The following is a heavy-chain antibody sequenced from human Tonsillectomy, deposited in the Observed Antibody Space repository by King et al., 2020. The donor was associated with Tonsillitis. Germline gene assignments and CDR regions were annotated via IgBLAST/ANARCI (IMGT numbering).Heavy chain of an antibody. CDR2: IYYSGST. V-gene: IGHV4-30-4*07. Sequence: QLQESGPGLVKPSQTLSLTCAVSGGSISSGGYSWSWIRQPPGKGLEWIGYIYYSGSTYYNPSLKSRVTISVDTSKNQFSLKLSSVTAADTAVYYCARDVRFLEWLPHLDIWGQGTMVTVSS. CDR3: ARDVRFLEWLPHLDI. J-gene: IGHJ3*02. CDR1: GGSISSGGYS. D-gene: IGHD3-3*01.